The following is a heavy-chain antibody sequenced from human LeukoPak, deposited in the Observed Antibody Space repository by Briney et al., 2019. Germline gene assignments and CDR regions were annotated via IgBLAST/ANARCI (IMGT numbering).Heavy chain of an antibody. CDR2: INHSGST. V-gene: IGHV4-34*01. CDR1: GGSLSGYY. Sequence: SETLSLTCAVYGGSLSGYYWSWIRQPPGKGLEWIGEINHSGSTNYNPSLKSRVTISVDTSKNQFSLKLRAVTAADTAVYYCARALYGMDVWGKRTTVSVSS. J-gene: IGHJ6*04. CDR3: ARALYGMDV.